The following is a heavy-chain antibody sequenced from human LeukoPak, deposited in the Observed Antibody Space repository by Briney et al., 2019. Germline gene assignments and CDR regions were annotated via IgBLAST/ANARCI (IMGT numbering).Heavy chain of an antibody. D-gene: IGHD3-22*01. CDR1: GGTFSSYA. V-gene: IGHV1-69*13. Sequence: SVKVSCKASGGTFSSYAISWVRQAPRQGLEWMGGIIPIFGTANYAQKFQGRVTITADESTSTAYMELSSLRSEDTAVYYCARLDSSGYYYDYDYWGQGTLVTVSS. J-gene: IGHJ4*02. CDR2: IIPIFGTA. CDR3: ARLDSSGYYYDYDY.